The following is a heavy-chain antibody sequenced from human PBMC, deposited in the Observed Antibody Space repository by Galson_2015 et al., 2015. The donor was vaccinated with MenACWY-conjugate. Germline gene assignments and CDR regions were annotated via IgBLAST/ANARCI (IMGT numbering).Heavy chain of an antibody. Sequence: SLRLSCAASGFTFSSHAMHWVRQAPGKGLEWVAVISHDGTNNWYADSVKGRFTISRDNSKNTLDLQMNSLRAEDTAVYYCARDGSGWYAVDYCRQGTLVTVSS. CDR1: GFTFSSHA. CDR3: ARDGSGWYAVDY. J-gene: IGHJ4*02. D-gene: IGHD6-19*01. V-gene: IGHV3-30*01. CDR2: ISHDGTNN.